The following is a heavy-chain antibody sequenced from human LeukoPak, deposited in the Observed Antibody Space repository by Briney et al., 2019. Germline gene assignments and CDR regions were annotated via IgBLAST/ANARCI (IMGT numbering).Heavy chain of an antibody. CDR3: ARVSRVSRAWLVRYYYYMDV. CDR1: GGTFSSYA. CDR2: IIPIFGTA. V-gene: IGHV1-69*06. D-gene: IGHD6-19*01. J-gene: IGHJ6*03. Sequence: GASVKVSCKASGGTFSSYAVSWVRQAPGQGLEWMGGIIPIFGTASYAQKFQGRVTITADKSTSTTYMELSSLRAEDTAVYYCARVSRVSRAWLVRYYYYMDVWGKGTTVTISS.